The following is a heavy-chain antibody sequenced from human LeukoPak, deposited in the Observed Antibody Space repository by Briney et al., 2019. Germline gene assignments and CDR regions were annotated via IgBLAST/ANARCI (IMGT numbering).Heavy chain of an antibody. Sequence: VASVKVSCXASGGTFSSYAISWMRQAPGQGLEWMGGIIPIFGTANYAQKFQGRVTITTDESTSTAYMELSSLRSEDTAVYYCARGRPALVVITYFDYWGQGTLVTVSS. D-gene: IGHD3-22*01. V-gene: IGHV1-69*05. J-gene: IGHJ4*02. CDR2: IIPIFGTA. CDR1: GGTFSSYA. CDR3: ARGRPALVVITYFDY.